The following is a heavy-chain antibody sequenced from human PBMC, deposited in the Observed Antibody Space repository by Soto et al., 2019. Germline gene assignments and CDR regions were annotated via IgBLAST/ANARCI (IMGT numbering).Heavy chain of an antibody. V-gene: IGHV1-2*04. CDR2: INPNSGGT. CDR1: GYTFTGYY. D-gene: IGHD6-13*01. Sequence: ASVKVSCKASGYTFTGYYMHWVRQAPGQGLEWMGWINPNSGGTNYAQKFQGWVTMTRDTSISTAYMELSRLRSDDTAVYYCARSVEAAAGKGLDYWGQGTLVTVSS. CDR3: ARSVEAAAGKGLDY. J-gene: IGHJ4*02.